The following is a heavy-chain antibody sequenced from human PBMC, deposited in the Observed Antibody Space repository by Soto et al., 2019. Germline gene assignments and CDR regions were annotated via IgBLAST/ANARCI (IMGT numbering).Heavy chain of an antibody. Sequence: QVQLVQSGAEVKKPGASVKVSCKASGYTFTSYAMHWVRQAPGQRLEWMGWINAGNGNTKYSQKFQGRVTITRDTSASTAYMELSSLRSEDTAVYCCARGTTVTTLSFDYWGQGTLVTVSS. J-gene: IGHJ4*02. CDR2: INAGNGNT. D-gene: IGHD4-17*01. CDR3: ARGTTVTTLSFDY. CDR1: GYTFTSYA. V-gene: IGHV1-3*01.